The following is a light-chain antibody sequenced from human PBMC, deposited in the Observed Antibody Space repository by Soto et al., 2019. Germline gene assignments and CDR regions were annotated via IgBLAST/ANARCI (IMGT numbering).Light chain of an antibody. Sequence: DIQMTQSPSSLSASVVDRVTVTFRASQSISRYLNWYQQKPGKAPDLLIYAAFTLQIGVPSRFSGSGSGTDFTLTISSLQPEDFATYYCQQSYNTPRTFGQGTKVDIK. CDR2: AAF. CDR1: QSISRY. CDR3: QQSYNTPRT. J-gene: IGKJ1*01. V-gene: IGKV1-39*01.